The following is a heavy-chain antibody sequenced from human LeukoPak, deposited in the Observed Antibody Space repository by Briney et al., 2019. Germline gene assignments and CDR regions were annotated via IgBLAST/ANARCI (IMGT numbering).Heavy chain of an antibody. CDR1: GFTVSSNY. J-gene: IGHJ6*02. CDR3: AKGYSGYDGGSYYYGMDV. Sequence: GSLRLSCAASGFTVSSNYMSWVRQAPGKGLEWVSVIYSGGSTYYADSVKGRFTISRDNSKNTLYLQMNSLRAEDTAVYYCAKGYSGYDGGSYYYGMDVWGQGTTVTVSS. D-gene: IGHD5-12*01. V-gene: IGHV3-66*01. CDR2: IYSGGST.